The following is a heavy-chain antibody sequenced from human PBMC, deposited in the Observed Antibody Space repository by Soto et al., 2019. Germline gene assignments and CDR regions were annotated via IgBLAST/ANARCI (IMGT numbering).Heavy chain of an antibody. J-gene: IGHJ4*02. CDR1: GFTFRNFG. D-gene: IGHD2-21*02. CDR3: AKAVPPFEVVTASGY. CDR2: ISYDGTNK. Sequence: QVQLVESGGGVVQPGRSLRLSCAASGFTFRNFGMHWVRQAPGKGLEWVAVISYDGTNKYYADSVKGRFTISRDNSKNPLHLRINSLRAEDTAVYYCAKAVPPFEVVTASGYWGQGNLVTVSS. V-gene: IGHV3-30*18.